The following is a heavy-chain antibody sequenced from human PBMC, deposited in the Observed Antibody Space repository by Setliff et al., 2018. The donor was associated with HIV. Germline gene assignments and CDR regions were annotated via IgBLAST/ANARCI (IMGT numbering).Heavy chain of an antibody. CDR3: ASASSYYYDSSGYSSYFDY. CDR2: ISTSSSFK. Sequence: GGSLRLSCVASGFTFSSYSMNWVRQAPGKGPEWVSSISTSSSFKYYTDSVKGRFTISRDNAKNSLYLQMNSLRAEDTAVYYCASASSYYYDSSGYSSYFDYWGQGTLVTVSS. D-gene: IGHD3-22*01. CDR1: GFTFSSYS. J-gene: IGHJ4*02. V-gene: IGHV3-21*01.